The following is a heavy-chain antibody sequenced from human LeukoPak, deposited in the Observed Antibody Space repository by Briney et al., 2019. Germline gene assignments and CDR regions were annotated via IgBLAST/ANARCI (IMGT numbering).Heavy chain of an antibody. CDR2: IKPDGSDK. D-gene: IGHD3-16*01. Sequence: GGSLRLSCAASGFAFSSHWMSRVRRAPGKGLEWLALIKPDGSDKYYVDSVKGRFTIFRDNAKNSLYLQLNSLRVEDTAVYYCASGAVPPHWGQGTLVTVS. V-gene: IGHV3-7*01. J-gene: IGHJ4*02. CDR1: GFAFSSHW. CDR3: ASGAVPPH.